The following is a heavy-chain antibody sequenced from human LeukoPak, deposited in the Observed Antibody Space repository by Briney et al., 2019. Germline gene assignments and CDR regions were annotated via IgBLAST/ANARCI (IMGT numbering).Heavy chain of an antibody. CDR1: GFTFIGYA. CDR2: ISSDGTNK. V-gene: IGHV3-30-3*02. CDR3: AKEREVATYYFDP. D-gene: IGHD5-12*01. Sequence: GRSLRLSCAASGFTFIGYAMHWVRQAPGQGLEWVAVISSDGTNKYYADSVKGRFTISRDNSKNALYLQMNSLSPEDTAVYYCAKEREVATYYFDPWGQGTLVTVS. J-gene: IGHJ5*02.